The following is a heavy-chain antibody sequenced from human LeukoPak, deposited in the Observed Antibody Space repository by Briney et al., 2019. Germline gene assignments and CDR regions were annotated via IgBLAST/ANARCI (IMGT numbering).Heavy chain of an antibody. CDR2: INHSGST. CDR1: GGSFSGYY. V-gene: IGHV4-34*01. J-gene: IGHJ3*02. D-gene: IGHD2-15*01. CDR3: ARGTHCSGGSCYSENDAFDI. Sequence: SETLSLTCAVYGGSFSGYYWSWIRQPPGKGLEWIGEINHSGSTNYNPSLKSRVTISVDTSKNQFSLKLSSVTAADTAVYYCARGTHCSGGSCYSENDAFDIWGQGTMVTVSS.